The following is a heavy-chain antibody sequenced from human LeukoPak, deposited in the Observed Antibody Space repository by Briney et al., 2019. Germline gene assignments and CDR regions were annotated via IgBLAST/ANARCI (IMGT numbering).Heavy chain of an antibody. V-gene: IGHV3-7*03. Sequence: GSLRLSCAASGFTFSSYWMSWVRQAPGKGLEWVANIKQDGSEKYYVDSVKGRFTISRDNAKNSLYLLMNSLRPEDTGFYYCAVASVSATTYWGQGTLVTVSS. CDR1: GFTFSSYW. J-gene: IGHJ4*02. D-gene: IGHD4-11*01. CDR2: IKQDGSEK. CDR3: AVASVSATTY.